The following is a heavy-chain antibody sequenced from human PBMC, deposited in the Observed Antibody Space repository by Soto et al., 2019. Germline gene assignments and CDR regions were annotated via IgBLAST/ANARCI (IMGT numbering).Heavy chain of an antibody. V-gene: IGHV1-18*04. Sequence: GASVKVSCKASGYTFTSYYMHWVRQAPGQGLEWMGIISAYNGNTRYAQKLQGRVTMTTDTSTSTAYMELRSLRSDDTAVYYCAKDSVRSITMIVVVKIGARYFDYWGQGTLVTVSS. D-gene: IGHD3-22*01. CDR3: AKDSVRSITMIVVVKIGARYFDY. CDR2: ISAYNGNT. J-gene: IGHJ4*02. CDR1: GYTFTSYY.